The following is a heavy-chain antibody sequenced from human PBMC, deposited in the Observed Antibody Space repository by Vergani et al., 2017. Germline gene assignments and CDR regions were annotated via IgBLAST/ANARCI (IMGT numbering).Heavy chain of an antibody. D-gene: IGHD1-1*01. CDR2: ISPGASTV. J-gene: IGHJ6*02. Sequence: LEESGGGSVKPGGSLRLSCAASGFKFSDHYMSWIRQAPGKGLEWVSHISPGASTVSYTDSVQGRFTVSRDNDNNSLTLDMTTLRVEDTAVYYCAMNPGISTTRHYYAMDVWCQGTTVTVSS. CDR3: AMNPGISTTRHYYAMDV. CDR1: GFKFSDHY. V-gene: IGHV3-11*04.